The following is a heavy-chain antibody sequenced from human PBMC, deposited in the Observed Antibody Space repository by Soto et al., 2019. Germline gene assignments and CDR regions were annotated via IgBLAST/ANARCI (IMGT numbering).Heavy chain of an antibody. Sequence: EVQLLESGGGFVQPGGSLRLFCVASGFTFRNYAMTWVRQVPGKGLEWVSTLNCGDTPHYVDTVKGRFTISRDNSKSTLYLQMNSLRAEDTATYYCARTDKFNSQTPGWANRFDYWGQGTPVTVSS. CDR3: ARTDKFNSQTPGWANRFDY. V-gene: IGHV3-23*01. J-gene: IGHJ4*02. D-gene: IGHD6-19*01. CDR1: GFTFRNYA. CDR2: LNCGDTP.